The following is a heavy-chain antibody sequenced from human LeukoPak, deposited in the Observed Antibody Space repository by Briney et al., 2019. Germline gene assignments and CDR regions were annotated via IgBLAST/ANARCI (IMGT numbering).Heavy chain of an antibody. V-gene: IGHV4-59*01. Sequence: SSETLSLTCTVSGGSISSYYWSWIRQPPRKRLEWIGYIYYSGSTSYNPSLKSRVTISVDTSNNQFSLKLSSVTAADTAVYFCARDTSGYRRGSFDYWGRGTLVTVSS. CDR2: IYYSGST. CDR3: ARDTSGYRRGSFDY. CDR1: GGSISSYY. D-gene: IGHD3-22*01. J-gene: IGHJ4*02.